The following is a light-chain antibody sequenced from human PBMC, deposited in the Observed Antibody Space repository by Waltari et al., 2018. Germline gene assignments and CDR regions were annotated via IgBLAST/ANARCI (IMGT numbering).Light chain of an antibody. J-gene: IGLJ2*01. V-gene: IGLV2-14*01. CDR3: SSYTSGTTLVA. CDR1: SSDIGGYKL. Sequence: QSVLTQPASVSGSPGQSVTISCTGTSSDIGGYKLVPWYQQHPGKAPKLIIFEVNNRPSGVSIRFSGSKSDNTASLTISGLQAEDEADYYCSSYTSGTTLVAFGGGTRLTVL. CDR2: EVN.